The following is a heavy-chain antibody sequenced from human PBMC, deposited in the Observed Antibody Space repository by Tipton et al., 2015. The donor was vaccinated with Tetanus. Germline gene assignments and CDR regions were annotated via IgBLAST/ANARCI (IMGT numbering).Heavy chain of an antibody. CDR1: GGSIRGGGYY. D-gene: IGHD6-6*01. Sequence: TLSLTCTVSGGSIRGGGYYWSWIRQHPERGLEWMGYIYYTGNTYYNPSLKSRVTISVDMSKNQFSLKLRSVTAADTAVYYCARRSVSARFDDWGRGAQVTVSS. CDR3: ARRSVSARFDD. CDR2: IYYTGNT. J-gene: IGHJ4*02. V-gene: IGHV4-31*03.